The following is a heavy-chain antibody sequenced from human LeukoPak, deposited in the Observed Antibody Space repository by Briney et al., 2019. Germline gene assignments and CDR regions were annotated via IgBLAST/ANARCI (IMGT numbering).Heavy chain of an antibody. D-gene: IGHD4-17*01. J-gene: IGHJ4*02. V-gene: IGHV3-33*08. CDR3: ARDNFSHYGDYVDY. CDR2: IWYDGSNK. Sequence: GGSLRLSCAASGFTFSSYSMNWVRQAPGKGLEWVAVIWYDGSNKYYADSVKGRFTISRDNSKNTLYLQMNSLRAEDTAVYYCARDNFSHYGDYVDYWGQGTLVTVSS. CDR1: GFTFSSYS.